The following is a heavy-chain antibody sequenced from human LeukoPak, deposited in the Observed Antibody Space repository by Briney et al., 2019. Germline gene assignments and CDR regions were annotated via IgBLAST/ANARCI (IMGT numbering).Heavy chain of an antibody. CDR3: AKVTITYYYDSSEAPFFDY. CDR2: ISYDGSNK. Sequence: GGSLRLSCAASGFTFSSYGMHWVRQAPGKGLEWVAVISYDGSNKYYADSVKGRFTISRDSSKNTLYLQMNSLRAEDTAVYYCAKVTITYYYDSSEAPFFDYWGQGTLVTVSS. CDR1: GFTFSSYG. J-gene: IGHJ4*02. V-gene: IGHV3-30*18. D-gene: IGHD3-22*01.